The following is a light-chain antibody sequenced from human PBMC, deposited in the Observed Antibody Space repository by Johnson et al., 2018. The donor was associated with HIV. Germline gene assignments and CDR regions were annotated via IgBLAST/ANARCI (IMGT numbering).Light chain of an antibody. CDR2: DNN. J-gene: IGLJ1*01. V-gene: IGLV1-51*01. Sequence: QSVLTQPPSVSAAPGQKVTISCSGSSSNIGNNYVSWYQQLPGTAPKLLIFDNNKRPSGIPDRFSASKSGTSATLGITGLQTGDEGDYYCGTWDSSLSAPGYVFGTGTEVTVL. CDR1: SSNIGNNY. CDR3: GTWDSSLSAPGYV.